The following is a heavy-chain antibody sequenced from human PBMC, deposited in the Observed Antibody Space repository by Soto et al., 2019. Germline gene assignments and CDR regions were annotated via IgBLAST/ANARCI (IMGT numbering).Heavy chain of an antibody. CDR1: GYTFTSYA. J-gene: IGHJ4*02. V-gene: IGHV1-3*01. D-gene: IGHD2-2*02. CDR2: INAGNGNT. Sequence: GASVKVSCKASGYTFTSYAMHWVRQAPGQGLEWMGWINAGNGNTKYSQKFQGRVTITRDTSASTAYMELSSLRSEDTAVYYCAKSATVPAAIAYWGQGTLVTVSS. CDR3: AKSATVPAAIAY.